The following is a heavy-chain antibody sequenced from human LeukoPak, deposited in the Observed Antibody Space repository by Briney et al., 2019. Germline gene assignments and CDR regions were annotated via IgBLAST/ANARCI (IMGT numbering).Heavy chain of an antibody. CDR3: AKPYYYDTSGYPPVAFDI. CDR2: IRYHGSNK. Sequence: PGGSLRLSCAASGFTFSSYGMHWVRQAPGKGLEWVAFIRYHGSNKYYADSVKGRFTISRDNSKNTLYLQMNSLRAEDTAVYYCAKPYYYDTSGYPPVAFDIWGQGTMVTVSS. J-gene: IGHJ3*02. D-gene: IGHD3-22*01. CDR1: GFTFSSYG. V-gene: IGHV3-30*02.